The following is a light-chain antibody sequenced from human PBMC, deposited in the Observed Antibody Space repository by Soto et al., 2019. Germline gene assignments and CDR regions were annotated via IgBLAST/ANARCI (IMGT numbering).Light chain of an antibody. CDR1: SSNIGNNA. J-gene: IGLJ1*01. CDR2: SYN. CDR3: AAWDDSLTGYV. V-gene: IGLV1-44*01. Sequence: QAVVTQPPSASGTPGQRVTISCSRSSSNIGNNAVNWYQQLPGTAPKLLIYSYNQRPSGVPDRFSGSKSGTSASLAISGLQSEDEADYYCAAWDDSLTGYVFGTGTKVTVL.